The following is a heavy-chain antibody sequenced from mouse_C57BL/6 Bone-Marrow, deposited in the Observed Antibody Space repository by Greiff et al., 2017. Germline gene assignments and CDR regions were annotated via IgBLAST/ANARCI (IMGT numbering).Heavy chain of an antibody. V-gene: IGHV14-1*01. D-gene: IGHD1-1*02. CDR2: IDPEDGDT. J-gene: IGHJ3*01. Sequence: EVQLQQSGAELVRPGASVKLSCTASGFNITDYYMHWVKQRPEQGLEWIGRIDPEDGDTEYAPTFQGKATMTADTSSNTAYLQLSSLTSEDTAVYYCTTLYGLLTWLAYWGQGTLVTVSA. CDR3: TTLYGLLTWLAY. CDR1: GFNITDYY.